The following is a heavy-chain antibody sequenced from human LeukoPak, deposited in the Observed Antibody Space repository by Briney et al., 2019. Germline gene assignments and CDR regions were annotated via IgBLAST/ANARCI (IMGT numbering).Heavy chain of an antibody. CDR1: GASISSADYY. CDR2: IYYSGNT. CDR3: ARAPKHTNSWYYFDC. V-gene: IGHV4-31*02. J-gene: IGHJ4*02. D-gene: IGHD2-2*01. Sequence: PSQTLSLTCTVSGASISSADYYWRWLRQHPGRGLEWIGYIYYSGNTYYSPSLKSRLTISVDTSKNQFSLKLSSVTAADTAVYYCARAPKHTNSWYYFDCWGQGTLVSVSS.